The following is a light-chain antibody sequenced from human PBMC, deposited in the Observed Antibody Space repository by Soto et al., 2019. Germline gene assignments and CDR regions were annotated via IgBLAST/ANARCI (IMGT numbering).Light chain of an antibody. CDR2: DAS. V-gene: IGKV1-5*01. CDR3: QQANSFPIT. Sequence: DIQMTQSRSTLFAYVRDRVTFTCRASQSVGTWLAWYQQKPGRAPNLLIYDASTLKSGVPSRFSGSGSGTEFTLTISSLQSDDFATYYCQQANSFPITFGQGTRLEI. J-gene: IGKJ5*01. CDR1: QSVGTW.